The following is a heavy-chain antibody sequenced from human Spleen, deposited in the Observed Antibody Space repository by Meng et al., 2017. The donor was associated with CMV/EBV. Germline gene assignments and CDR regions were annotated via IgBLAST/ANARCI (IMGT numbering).Heavy chain of an antibody. V-gene: IGHV3-21*01. J-gene: IGHJ3*02. CDR1: GMIFSEYS. Sequence: GGSLRLSCAASGMIFSEYSMNWVRQAPGKGLEWVSSISDIGEYISYGDSVKGRFTISRDNAKNSLYLQMHNLRVEDTAVYYCARDVVPAALAGFDMWGQGTMVTVSS. D-gene: IGHD2-2*01. CDR2: ISDIGEYI. CDR3: ARDVVPAALAGFDM.